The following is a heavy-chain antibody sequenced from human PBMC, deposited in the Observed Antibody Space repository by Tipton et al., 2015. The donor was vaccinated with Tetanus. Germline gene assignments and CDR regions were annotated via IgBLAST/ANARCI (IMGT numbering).Heavy chain of an antibody. J-gene: IGHJ4*02. CDR3: ASRGYSGRRQIEDY. D-gene: IGHD5-12*01. Sequence: TLSLTCTVSGGSVSRSFWGWIRQAPGKGLEWIGNIYKTGDTNYNPSLKSRVTMSVNTSKNQFSLKLTSVTAADTAVYYCASRGYSGRRQIEDYWGQGTLVTVSS. CDR2: IYKTGDT. CDR1: GGSVSRSF. V-gene: IGHV4-59*02.